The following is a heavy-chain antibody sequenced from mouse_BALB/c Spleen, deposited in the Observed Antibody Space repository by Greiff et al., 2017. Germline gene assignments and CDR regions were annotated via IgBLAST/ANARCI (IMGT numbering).Heavy chain of an antibody. Sequence: VQGVESGAELARPGASVKLSCKASGYTFTSYWMQWVKQRPGQGLEWIGAIYPGDGDTRYTQKFKGKATLTADKSSSTAYMQLSSLASEDSAVYYCARFYYYGSSYWYFDVWGAGTTVTVSS. CDR2: IYPGDGDT. V-gene: IGHV1-87*01. CDR3: ARFYYYGSSYWYFDV. CDR1: GYTFTSYW. J-gene: IGHJ1*01. D-gene: IGHD1-1*01.